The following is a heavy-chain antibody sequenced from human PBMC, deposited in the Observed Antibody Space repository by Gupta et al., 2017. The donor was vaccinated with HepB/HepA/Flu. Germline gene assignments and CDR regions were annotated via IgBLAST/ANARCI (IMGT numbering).Heavy chain of an antibody. D-gene: IGHD5-24*01. J-gene: IGHJ4*02. Sequence: IYGPSLKSRVTISVDTSKNQFSLKLSSVTAADTAVYYCARNGAEATMGWFGYYFDYWGQGTLVTVSS. V-gene: IGHV4-59*01. CDR3: ARNGAEATMGWFGYYFDY.